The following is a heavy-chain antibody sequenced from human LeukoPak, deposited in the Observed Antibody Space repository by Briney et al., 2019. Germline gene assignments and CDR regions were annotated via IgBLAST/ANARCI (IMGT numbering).Heavy chain of an antibody. CDR2: TFYRSKWYN. J-gene: IGHJ6*02. CDR3: ARVNYGGYGMDV. CDR1: GDSVSSNSAA. Sequence: SQTLSLTCAISGDSVSSNSAAWSWIRQSPSRGLEWLSRTFYRSKWYNDYAVSVKSRITINPDTSKNQFSLPLNFVTPEDTAIYYCARVNYGGYGMDVWGQGTMVTVSS. D-gene: IGHD3-16*01. V-gene: IGHV6-1*01.